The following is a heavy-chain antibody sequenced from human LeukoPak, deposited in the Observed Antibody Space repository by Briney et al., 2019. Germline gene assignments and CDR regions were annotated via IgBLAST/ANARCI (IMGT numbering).Heavy chain of an antibody. CDR3: ARGGVDLDY. D-gene: IGHD3-3*01. CDR2: ITSSSNYI. J-gene: IGHJ4*02. Sequence: KSGGSLRLSCAASGFTFSSSTMNWVRQAPGKGLEWVSSITSSSNYIYYADSLKGRFTISRDNARNSLYLQINSLKAEDTAVYYCARGGVDLDYWGQGTLVTVS. CDR1: GFTFSSST. V-gene: IGHV3-21*01.